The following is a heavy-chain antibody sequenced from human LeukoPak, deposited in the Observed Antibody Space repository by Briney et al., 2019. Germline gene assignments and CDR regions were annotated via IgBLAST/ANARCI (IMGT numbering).Heavy chain of an antibody. J-gene: IGHJ4*02. CDR1: GFTFSSYA. Sequence: GGSLRLSCAASGFTFSSYAMHWVRQAPGKGLEWVAVISYDGSNKYYADSVKGRFTISRDNSKNTLYLQMNSLRAEDTAVYYCAKENTVTTDYWGQGTLVTVSS. D-gene: IGHD4-17*01. V-gene: IGHV3-30-3*01. CDR3: AKENTVTTDY. CDR2: ISYDGSNK.